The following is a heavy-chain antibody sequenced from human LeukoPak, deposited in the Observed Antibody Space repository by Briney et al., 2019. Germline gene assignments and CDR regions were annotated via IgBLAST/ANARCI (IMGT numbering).Heavy chain of an antibody. V-gene: IGHV4-59*01. D-gene: IGHD6-6*01. Sequence: SETLSLTCTVSGGSISSYYWSWIRQPPGKGLEWIGYTYYSGSTNYSPSLKSRVTISVDTSKNQFSLKLSSVTAADTAVYYCARSPEDSSSSWTFDYWGQGTLVTVSS. CDR1: GGSISSYY. CDR3: ARSPEDSSSSWTFDY. J-gene: IGHJ4*02. CDR2: TYYSGST.